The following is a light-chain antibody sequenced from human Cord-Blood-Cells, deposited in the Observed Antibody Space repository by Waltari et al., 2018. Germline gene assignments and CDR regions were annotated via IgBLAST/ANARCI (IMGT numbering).Light chain of an antibody. Sequence: EIVMTQSPATLSVSPGERATLSCRASQSVSSNLAWYQQKPGQAPRLLIYGASTRATGIPARFSGSGSGTEFTLTISSLQSEDFAVYYCQQYNNSPQPFGQGTKVEIK. CDR1: QSVSSN. CDR2: GAS. V-gene: IGKV3-15*01. J-gene: IGKJ1*01. CDR3: QQYNNSPQP.